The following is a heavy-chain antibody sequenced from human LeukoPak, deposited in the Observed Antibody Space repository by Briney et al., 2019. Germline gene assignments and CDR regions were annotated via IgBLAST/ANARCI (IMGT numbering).Heavy chain of an antibody. D-gene: IGHD1-26*01. J-gene: IGHJ5*02. CDR1: GYTLTELS. CDR3: ATDSGSYFRFDP. Sequence: ASVKVSCKVSGYTLTELSMHWVRQAPGKGLEWMGGFDPEDGETIYAQKFQGRVTMTEDTSTDTAYMELSSLRSEDTAVYYCATDSGSYFRFDPWGQGTLATVSS. V-gene: IGHV1-24*01. CDR2: FDPEDGET.